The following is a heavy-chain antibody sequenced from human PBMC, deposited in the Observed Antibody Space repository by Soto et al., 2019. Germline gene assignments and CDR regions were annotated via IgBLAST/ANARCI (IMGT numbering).Heavy chain of an antibody. CDR2: ISAYNGNT. D-gene: IGHD3-10*01. Sequence: QVQLVQSGAEVKKPGASVKVSCKPSGYTFTSYGITWVRQAPGQGLEWMGWISAYNGNTNYAQKFQGRVTMTTDTSTSTAYMELGSLGADDTAVYYCASGWFGEFVYQFDYWVKGTLVTVSS. V-gene: IGHV1-18*01. CDR3: ASGWFGEFVYQFDY. J-gene: IGHJ4*02. CDR1: GYTFTSYG.